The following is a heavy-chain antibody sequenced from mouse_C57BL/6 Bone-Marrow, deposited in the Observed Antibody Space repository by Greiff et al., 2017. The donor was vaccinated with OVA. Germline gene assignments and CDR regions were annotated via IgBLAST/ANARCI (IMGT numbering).Heavy chain of an antibody. CDR3: ARSLEYFDV. CDR2: IDPSDSYT. J-gene: IGHJ1*03. Sequence: QVQLQQPGAELVKPGASVKMSCKASGYTFTSYWITWVKQRPGQGLEWIGVIDPSDSYTNYNQKFKGKATLTVDTSSSTAYMELRSLTSEDSAVYYCARSLEYFDVWGTGTTVTVSS. V-gene: IGHV1-69*02. CDR1: GYTFTSYW.